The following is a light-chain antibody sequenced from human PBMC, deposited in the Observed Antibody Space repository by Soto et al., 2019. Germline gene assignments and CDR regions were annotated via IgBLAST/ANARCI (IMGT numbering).Light chain of an antibody. Sequence: QSALTQPRSVSGSPGQSVTISCTGTSNDVGAYNYVSWYQQHPGKAPEVIIYRVTERPSGVPDRFSGSKSGSTASLTISGLRSEDEADYFCAAWDDNLRGYWVFGGGTKLTVL. CDR2: RVT. CDR3: AAWDDNLRGYWV. CDR1: SNDVGAYNY. V-gene: IGLV2-11*01. J-gene: IGLJ2*01.